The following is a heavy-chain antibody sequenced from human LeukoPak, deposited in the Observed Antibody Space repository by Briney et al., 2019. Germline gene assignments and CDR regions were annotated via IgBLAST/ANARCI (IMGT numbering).Heavy chain of an antibody. CDR1: GYTFTNYY. CDR3: ARERPSKCYFDY. V-gene: IGHV1-46*01. Sequence: ASAKVSCKASGYTFTNYYVHWVRQAPGQGPEYMGIINPSAGNTNYAQKFRGRITMTRDTSTTTVYMELSSLVSEDTAVYYCARERPSKCYFDYWGQGTLVTVSS. CDR2: INPSAGNT. J-gene: IGHJ4*02.